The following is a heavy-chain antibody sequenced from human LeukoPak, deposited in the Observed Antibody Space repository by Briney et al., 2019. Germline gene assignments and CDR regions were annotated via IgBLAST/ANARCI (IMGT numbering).Heavy chain of an antibody. D-gene: IGHD3-22*01. CDR2: INHSGST. Sequence: SESLSLTCAVYGGSFSAYYWSWIRQPPGKGLEWIGEINHSGSTNYNPSLKSRVAISVDTSRNQFSLRLSSVTAADTAVYYCARGQRITMTDWGQGTLVTVSS. J-gene: IGHJ4*02. CDR3: ARGQRITMTD. CDR1: GGSFSAYY. V-gene: IGHV4-34*01.